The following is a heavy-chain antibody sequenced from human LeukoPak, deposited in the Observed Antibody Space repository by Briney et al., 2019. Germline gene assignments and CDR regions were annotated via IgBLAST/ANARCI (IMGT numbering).Heavy chain of an antibody. CDR3: ARDPTPRYCSGGSCCTHYGMDV. CDR2: ITSSRTYI. CDR1: AFTFSSYT. J-gene: IGHJ6*02. Sequence: PGGSLRLSCAASAFTFSSYTMNWVRQAPGKGLEWVSAITSSRTYIYYAESVRGRFTVSRDNAKNSVYLQMNSLRAEDTAVYYCARDPTPRYCSGGSCCTHYGMDVWGQGTTVTVSS. V-gene: IGHV3-21*06. D-gene: IGHD2-15*01.